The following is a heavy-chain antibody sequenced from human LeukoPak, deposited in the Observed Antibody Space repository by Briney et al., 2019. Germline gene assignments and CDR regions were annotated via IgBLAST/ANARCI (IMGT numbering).Heavy chain of an antibody. CDR1: GYTFTSYG. CDR3: ARDHDNYDSSGYYHDY. J-gene: IGHJ4*02. D-gene: IGHD3-22*01. CDR2: ISGYSGNT. Sequence: GAPVKVSCKASGYTFTSYGISWVRQAPGQGLEWMGGISGYSGNTNYAQKFQGRVTMTKDTSTSTAYMELRSLRSDDTAVYYCARDHDNYDSSGYYHDYWGQGTLVTVSS. V-gene: IGHV1-18*01.